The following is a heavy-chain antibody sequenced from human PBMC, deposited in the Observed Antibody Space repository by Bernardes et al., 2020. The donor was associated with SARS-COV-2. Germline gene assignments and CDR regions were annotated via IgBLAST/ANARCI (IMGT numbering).Heavy chain of an antibody. Sequence: SETLSLTCTVSGGSIRTTDNYWGWIRQPPGKGLEWIGNIFYRGNTFYNPSLKSRVTMSIDTSKNQFSLKLTSVTAADTAVYYCASISGSATYPIHSWGQGTLVTVFS. CDR1: GGSIRTTDNY. CDR3: ASISGSATYPIHS. J-gene: IGHJ4*02. D-gene: IGHD3-10*01. CDR2: IFYRGNT. V-gene: IGHV4-39*01.